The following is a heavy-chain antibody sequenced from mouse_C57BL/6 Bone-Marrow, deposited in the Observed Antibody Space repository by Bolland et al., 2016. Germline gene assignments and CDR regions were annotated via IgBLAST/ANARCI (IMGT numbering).Heavy chain of an antibody. CDR3: ARPYSYYGSSYDAMDY. V-gene: IGHV5-17*01. D-gene: IGHD1-1*01. J-gene: IGHJ4*01. Sequence: YYADTVKGRFTISRDNAKNTLFLQMTSLRSEDTAIYYCARPYSYYGSSYDAMDYWGQGTS.